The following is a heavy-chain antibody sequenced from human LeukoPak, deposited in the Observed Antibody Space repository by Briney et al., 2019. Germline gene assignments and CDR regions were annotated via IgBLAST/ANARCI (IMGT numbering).Heavy chain of an antibody. V-gene: IGHV1-46*01. CDR2: INPSGGST. CDR1: GYTFTSYY. Sequence: ASVKVSCKASGYTFTSYYMHWVRQAPGQGLEWMGIINPSGGSTSYAQKFQGRVTMTTDTSTSTAYMELRSLRSDDTAGYYCARDLYSRRMDYYGSGSYFAYWGQGTLVTVSS. CDR3: ARDLYSRRMDYYGSGSYFAY. J-gene: IGHJ4*02. D-gene: IGHD3-10*01.